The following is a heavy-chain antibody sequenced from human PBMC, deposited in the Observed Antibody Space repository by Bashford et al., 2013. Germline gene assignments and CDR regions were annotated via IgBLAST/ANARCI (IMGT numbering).Heavy chain of an antibody. Sequence: VASVNGLLQGFWLLLLGVIGISWLRQAPGQGLEWLGWDRRVTTQRQTNAQKVQDRLTVTTDTSTSTAYMELRSLRSDDTAVYYCARDHSHDNQQLYFYQGLDVWGQGTMVTVSS. CDR1: LLLLGVIG. CDR2: DRRVTTQR. D-gene: IGHD5-24*01. V-gene: IGHV1-18*01. J-gene: IGHJ6*02. CDR3: ARDHSHDNQQLYFYQGLDV.